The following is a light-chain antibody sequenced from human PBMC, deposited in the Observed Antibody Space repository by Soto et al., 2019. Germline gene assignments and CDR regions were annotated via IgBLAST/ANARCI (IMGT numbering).Light chain of an antibody. V-gene: IGKV3-20*01. CDR2: GAS. Sequence: IGLTPSPGTPSFFPGGRATLSCRASQSVSSSYLAWYQQKPGQAPRLLIYGASSRATGIPDRFSGGGSRTDFPLTISRLEPEDFAVYYCQQFSSYPLTFGGGTKVDNK. CDR1: QSVSSSY. J-gene: IGKJ4*01. CDR3: QQFSSYPLT.